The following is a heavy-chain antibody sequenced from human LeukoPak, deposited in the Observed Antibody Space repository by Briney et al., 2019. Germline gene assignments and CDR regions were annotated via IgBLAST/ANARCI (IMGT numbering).Heavy chain of an antibody. CDR1: GYTFSNYY. J-gene: IGHJ3*02. CDR3: ARVRDGYNDAYDI. CDR2: IGGST. V-gene: IGHV1-46*01. Sequence: ASVKVSCKASGYTFSNYYIHWVRQAPGQGLEWMGIIGGSTNYAQKFQGRVTMTRDTSTSTVYMEQSSLRSEDTAVYYCARVRDGYNDAYDIWGQGTMVTVHS. D-gene: IGHD5-24*01.